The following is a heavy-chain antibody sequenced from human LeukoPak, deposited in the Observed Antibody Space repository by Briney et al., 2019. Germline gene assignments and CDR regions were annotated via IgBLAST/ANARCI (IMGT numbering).Heavy chain of an antibody. CDR2: IRYDGSNK. V-gene: IGHV3-30*02. CDR1: GFTFSSYG. J-gene: IGHJ4*02. CDR3: AKEGSYYGSGSSHSDY. Sequence: GGSLRLSCAASGFTFSSYGMHWVRQAPGKGLEWVAFIRYDGSNKYYADSVKGRFTISRDNSKNTLYLQMNSLRAEDTAVYYCAKEGSYYGSGSSHSDYWGQGTLVTVSS. D-gene: IGHD3-10*01.